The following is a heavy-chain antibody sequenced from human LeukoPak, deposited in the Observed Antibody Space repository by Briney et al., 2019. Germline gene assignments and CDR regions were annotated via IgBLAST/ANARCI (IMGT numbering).Heavy chain of an antibody. CDR1: GYTFTSYD. Sequence: GASVKVSCKASGYTFTSYDINWVRQATGQGLEWMGWMNPNSGNTGYAQKFQGRVTMTRNTSISTAYMELSSLRSEDTAVYYCARDGELGSSSWFYYYYGMDVWGQGTTVTVSS. CDR3: ARDGELGSSSWFYYYYGMDV. J-gene: IGHJ6*02. CDR2: MNPNSGNT. V-gene: IGHV1-8*01. D-gene: IGHD6-13*01.